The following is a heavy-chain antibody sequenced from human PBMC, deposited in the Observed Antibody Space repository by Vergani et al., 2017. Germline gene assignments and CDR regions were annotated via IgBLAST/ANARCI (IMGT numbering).Heavy chain of an antibody. J-gene: IGHJ3*01. Sequence: QVQLQESGPGLVKPSETLSLTCIVSGGSISPYYWTWLRQSAGKGLEWIGRIYTSGATNYNPSLRRRAIMSVDASKKQFSLKLTSVTAADTAVYYCARDGGEYDKDALDVWGQGTNVTVTS. V-gene: IGHV4-4*07. CDR3: ARDGGEYDKDALDV. D-gene: IGHD2-21*01. CDR2: IYTSGAT. CDR1: GGSISPYY.